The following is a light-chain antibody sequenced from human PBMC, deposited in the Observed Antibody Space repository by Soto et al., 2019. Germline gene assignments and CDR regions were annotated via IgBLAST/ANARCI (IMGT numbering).Light chain of an antibody. CDR2: DAS. V-gene: IGKV3-15*01. J-gene: IGKJ2*01. CDR3: QHYHRWPSFS. Sequence: EIVMTQSPGTMSVSQGERVSLACRASQNVDTYVTWYQHKPGQAPRLLIYDASTRATGVPARFSGSGSGTDFTLTITSLQSEDSAVYYCQHYHRWPSFSFGPGTKLEIK. CDR1: QNVDTY.